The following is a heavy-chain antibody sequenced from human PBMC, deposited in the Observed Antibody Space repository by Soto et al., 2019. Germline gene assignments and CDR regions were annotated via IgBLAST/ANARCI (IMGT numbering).Heavy chain of an antibody. Sequence: EVQLVESGGGLAQPGRSRRLSCAASGFIFDDYAMHWVRQAPGKGLEWVSGISWQSGSIRYADSVKARFTISRDNAKNSLYLQMNSLRVDDTALYYCAKDMFSSSSAATFDYWGQGILVNVSS. CDR2: ISWQSGSI. D-gene: IGHD6-6*01. J-gene: IGHJ4*02. CDR3: AKDMFSSSSAATFDY. V-gene: IGHV3-9*01. CDR1: GFIFDDYA.